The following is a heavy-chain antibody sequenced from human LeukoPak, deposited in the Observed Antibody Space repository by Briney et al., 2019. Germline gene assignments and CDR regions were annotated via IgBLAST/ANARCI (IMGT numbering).Heavy chain of an antibody. CDR3: ARGHCSSTSCYLDYFDY. CDR1: GFTFSSYS. V-gene: IGHV3-21*01. J-gene: IGHJ4*02. D-gene: IGHD2-2*01. Sequence: GGSLRLSCAASGFTFSSYSMNWVRQAPGKGLEWVSSISSSSSYIYYADSVKGRFTISRDNAKNSLYLQMNSLRAEDTAVYYCARGHCSSTSCYLDYFDYWGEGTLVTVSS. CDR2: ISSSSSYI.